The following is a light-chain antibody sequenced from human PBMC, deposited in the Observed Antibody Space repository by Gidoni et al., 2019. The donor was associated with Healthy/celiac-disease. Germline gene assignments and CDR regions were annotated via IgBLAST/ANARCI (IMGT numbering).Light chain of an antibody. CDR1: QSVSSSY. V-gene: IGKV3-20*01. J-gene: IGKJ5*01. CDR3: QQYGSSPSVT. CDR2: GAS. Sequence: IALTQSPGTLSLSPGERATLSCRASQSVSSSYLAWYQQKPGQAPRPLIYGASSRATGIPDRFSGSGSGTDFTLTISRLEPEDFAVYYCQQYGSSPSVTFGQGTRLEIK.